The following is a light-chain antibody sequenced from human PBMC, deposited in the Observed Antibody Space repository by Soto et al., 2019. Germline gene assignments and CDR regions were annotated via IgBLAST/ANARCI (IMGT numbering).Light chain of an antibody. Sequence: DIQTNQSPSFVSASVGDRVTITCRASQVISRWFAWYQQRQGKDTELLIYGASSLQSVAPSRLSVSGSGEAVALHISSLQPEDFATNYCRQCNCVPRTFGDGKRREI. CDR2: GAS. V-gene: IGKV1-12*01. J-gene: IGKJ5*01. CDR1: QVISRW. CDR3: RQCNCVPRT.